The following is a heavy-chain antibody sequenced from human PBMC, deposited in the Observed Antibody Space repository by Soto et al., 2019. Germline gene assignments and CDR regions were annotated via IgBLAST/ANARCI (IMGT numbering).Heavy chain of an antibody. CDR1: GDSVSSNSAA. Sequence: SQTLSLTCAISGDSVSSNSAAWNWIRQSPSRGLEWLGRTYYRSKWYNDYALSLRSRITVNPDTSRNQFSLHLNSVTPEDTAVYYCARGNGDPRGDALNVWGQGTMVTVSS. V-gene: IGHV6-1*01. J-gene: IGHJ3*01. D-gene: IGHD7-27*01. CDR3: ARGNGDPRGDALNV. CDR2: TYYRSKWYN.